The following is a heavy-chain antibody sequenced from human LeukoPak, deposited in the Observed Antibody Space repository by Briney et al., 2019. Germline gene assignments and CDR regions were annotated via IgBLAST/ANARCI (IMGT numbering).Heavy chain of an antibody. D-gene: IGHD3-22*01. J-gene: IGHJ4*02. V-gene: IGHV4-39*01. CDR1: GGSISSSSYW. Sequence: SETLSLTCTVSGGSISSSSYWWGWIRQPPGKGLEWLANIYYSGSTHYNPSLKSRVTISIEKSKNQFSLKLSSVTAADTAVYDCARNYYESSGYYPWNFDYWGQGALVTVSS. CDR3: ARNYYESSGYYPWNFDY. CDR2: IYYSGST.